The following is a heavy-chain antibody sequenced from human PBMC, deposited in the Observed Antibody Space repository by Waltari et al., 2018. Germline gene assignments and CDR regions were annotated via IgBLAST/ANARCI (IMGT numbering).Heavy chain of an antibody. CDR1: GFPFGTYW. J-gene: IGHJ4*02. CDR3: ATPSYNSGSYFLY. V-gene: IGHV3-7*01. D-gene: IGHD3-10*01. CDR2: IKEDGSEK. Sequence: EVQLVESGGGLVQPGGSLRLSCAAAGFPFGTYWMGWVRQAPGKGLEWVANIKEDGSEKYYVDSVKGRFTISRDNAQNSLYLQVSSLRAEDTAMYYCATPSYNSGSYFLYWGQGTLVSVSS.